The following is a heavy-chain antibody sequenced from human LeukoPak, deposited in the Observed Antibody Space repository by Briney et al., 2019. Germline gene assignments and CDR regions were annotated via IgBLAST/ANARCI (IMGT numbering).Heavy chain of an antibody. CDR3: ARTKPIGYCSGGSCYYYDSSGYAPFDY. V-gene: IGHV4-59*10. Sequence: SETLSLTCAVYGGSFSGYYWSWIRQPAGKGLEWIGRIYTSGSTNYNPSLKSRVTISVDTSKNQFSLKLSSVTAADTAVYYCARTKPIGYCSGGSCYYYDSSGYAPFDYWGQGTLVTVSS. CDR1: GGSFSGYY. D-gene: IGHD2-15*01. J-gene: IGHJ4*02. CDR2: IYTSGST.